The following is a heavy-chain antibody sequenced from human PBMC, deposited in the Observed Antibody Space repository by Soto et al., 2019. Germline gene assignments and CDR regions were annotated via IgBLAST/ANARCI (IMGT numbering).Heavy chain of an antibody. Sequence: PSETLSLTCTVSGGSISSYYWSWIRQPAGKGLEWIGRIYTSGSTNYNPSLKSRVTMSVDTSKNQFSLKLSSVTAADTAVYYCARERVYGGNRLNWFDPWGQGTLVTVSS. CDR1: GGSISSYY. CDR3: ARERVYGGNRLNWFDP. D-gene: IGHD4-17*01. J-gene: IGHJ5*02. V-gene: IGHV4-4*07. CDR2: IYTSGST.